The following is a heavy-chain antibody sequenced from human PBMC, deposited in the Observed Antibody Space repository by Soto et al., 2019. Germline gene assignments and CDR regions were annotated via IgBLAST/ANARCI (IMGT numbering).Heavy chain of an antibody. CDR3: ARGPPYGQKLERGWFDP. Sequence: GGSLRLSCAASGFTFSSYGMHWVRQAPGKGLEWVAVIWYDGSNKYYADSVKGRFTISRDNSKNTLYLQMNSLRAEDTAVYYCARGPPYGQKLERGWFDPWGQGTLVTVSS. V-gene: IGHV3-33*01. D-gene: IGHD6-13*01. J-gene: IGHJ5*02. CDR1: GFTFSSYG. CDR2: IWYDGSNK.